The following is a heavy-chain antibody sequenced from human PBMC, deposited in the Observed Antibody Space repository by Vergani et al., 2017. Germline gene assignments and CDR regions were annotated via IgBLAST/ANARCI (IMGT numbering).Heavy chain of an antibody. Sequence: QVQLVQSGAEVKKPGASVKASCKASGYSFTSYYMHWVRHAPAQGLEWMGIINPSGGSTSYAQKFQDRITMSRDTSTSTVYMELSSLRSEDTAVYYCTRGWYYESIAYLADWGQGTLVTVSS. V-gene: IGHV1-46*03. D-gene: IGHD3-22*01. CDR3: TRGWYYESIAYLAD. CDR2: INPSGGST. J-gene: IGHJ4*03. CDR1: GYSFTSYY.